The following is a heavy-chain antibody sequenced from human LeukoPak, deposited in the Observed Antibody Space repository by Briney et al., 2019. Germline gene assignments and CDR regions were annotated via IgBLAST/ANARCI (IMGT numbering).Heavy chain of an antibody. CDR2: INPNSGGT. CDR3: AREVTAVAVNWFDP. CDR1: GHTFSGYY. Sequence: ASVKVSCKASGHTFSGYYLHWVRQAPGQGLEWMEWINPNSGGTNYAQKFQGRVTMSRDTSISTAYMELSRLRSDDTAVYYCAREVTAVAVNWFDPWGQGTLVTVSS. D-gene: IGHD6-19*01. J-gene: IGHJ5*02. V-gene: IGHV1-2*02.